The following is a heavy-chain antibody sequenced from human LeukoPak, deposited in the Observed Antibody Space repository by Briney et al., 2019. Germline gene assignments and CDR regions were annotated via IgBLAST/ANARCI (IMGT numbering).Heavy chain of an antibody. CDR3: AKHIAVADHFDY. V-gene: IGHV3-23*01. CDR1: GFTFSSYA. Sequence: GGSLRLSCAASGFTFSSYAMSWVREAPGKGLEWVSAISGSGGSTYYADSVKGRFTISRDNSKNTLYLQMNSLRAEDAAVYYCAKHIAVADHFDYWGQGTLVTVSS. D-gene: IGHD6-19*01. CDR2: ISGSGGST. J-gene: IGHJ4*02.